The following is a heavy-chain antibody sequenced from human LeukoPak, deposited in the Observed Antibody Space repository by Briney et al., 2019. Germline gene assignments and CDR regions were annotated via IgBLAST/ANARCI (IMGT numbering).Heavy chain of an antibody. D-gene: IGHD3-3*01. CDR1: GGSISSGDYY. Sequence: SQTLSLTRTVSGGSISSGDYYWSWIRQPPGKGLEWIGYIYYSGSTNYNPSLKSRVTISVDTSKNQFSLKLSSVTAADTAVYYCARAITIFGVVIPAFDYWGQGTLVTVSS. CDR3: ARAITIFGVVIPAFDY. V-gene: IGHV4-61*08. J-gene: IGHJ4*02. CDR2: IYYSGST.